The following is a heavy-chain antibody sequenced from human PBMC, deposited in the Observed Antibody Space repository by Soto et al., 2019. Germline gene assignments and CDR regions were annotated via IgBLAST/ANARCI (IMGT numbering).Heavy chain of an antibody. CDR2: IYYSGST. J-gene: IGHJ4*02. D-gene: IGHD3-22*01. CDR1: GGSISSGDYY. CDR3: ASTLYYYDSSGYYSLGY. V-gene: IGHV4-30-4*01. Sequence: QVQLQESGPGLVKPSQTLSLTCTVSGGSISSGDYYWSWIRQPPGKGLEWIGYIYYSGSTYYNPSLKSRVTISVDTSKNQCSLKLSSVTAADTAVYYCASTLYYYDSSGYYSLGYWGQGTLVTVSS.